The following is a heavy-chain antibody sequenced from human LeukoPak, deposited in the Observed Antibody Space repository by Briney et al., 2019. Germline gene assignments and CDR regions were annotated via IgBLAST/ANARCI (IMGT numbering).Heavy chain of an antibody. Sequence: GGSLRLSCAASGFTFSSYWMHWVRQAPGKGLVWVSRINSDGSSTSYADSVKGRFTISRDNAKNTLYLQMNSLRAEDTAVYYCASNHDYGGYNNYYYYMDVWGKGTTVTVSS. CDR3: ASNHDYGGYNNYYYYMDV. CDR1: GFTFSSYW. V-gene: IGHV3-74*01. D-gene: IGHD4-17*01. J-gene: IGHJ6*03. CDR2: INSDGSST.